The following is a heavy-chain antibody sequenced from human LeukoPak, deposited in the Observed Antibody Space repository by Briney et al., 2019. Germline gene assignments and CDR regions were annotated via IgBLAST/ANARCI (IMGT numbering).Heavy chain of an antibody. J-gene: IGHJ3*02. CDR1: GGSFSGYY. CDR2: INHSGST. Sequence: SETLSLTCAVYGGSFSGYYWSWIRQPPGKGLEWIGEINHSGSTNCNPSLKSRVTISVDTSKNQFSLKLSSVTAADTAVYYCARFFWSGYPAAFDIWGQGAMVTVSS. CDR3: ARFFWSGYPAAFDI. D-gene: IGHD3-3*01. V-gene: IGHV4-34*01.